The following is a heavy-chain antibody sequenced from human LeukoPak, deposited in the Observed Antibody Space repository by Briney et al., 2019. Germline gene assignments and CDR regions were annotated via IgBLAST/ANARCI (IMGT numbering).Heavy chain of an antibody. CDR1: GFTFDDYV. D-gene: IGHD2-21*01. J-gene: IGHJ4*02. Sequence: PGGSLRLSCAASGFTFDDYVMHWVRQAPGRGLEWVSLIRGDGVTTYYADSMRGRLTISRDKSENSLYLQMHSLRIEDTALYYCARGFPGDPPAFDYWGQGTLVTVSS. CDR2: IRGDGVTT. CDR3: ARGFPGDPPAFDY. V-gene: IGHV3-43*02.